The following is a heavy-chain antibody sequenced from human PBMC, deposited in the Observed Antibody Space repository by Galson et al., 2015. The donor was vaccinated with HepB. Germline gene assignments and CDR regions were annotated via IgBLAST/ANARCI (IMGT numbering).Heavy chain of an antibody. D-gene: IGHD3-22*01. CDR3: ARSSGYNHDAFDI. Sequence: PALVKPTQPLTLTCTFSGFSLSTRGMRVSWIRQPPGKALEWLARIDWDDDKFYSTSLKTRLTISKDTSKNQVVLTMTNMDPVDTATYYCARSSGYNHDAFDIWGQGTMVTVSS. J-gene: IGHJ3*02. V-gene: IGHV2-70*04. CDR1: GFSLSTRGMR. CDR2: IDWDDDK.